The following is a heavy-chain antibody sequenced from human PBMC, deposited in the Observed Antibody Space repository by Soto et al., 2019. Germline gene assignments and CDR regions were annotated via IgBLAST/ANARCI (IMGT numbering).Heavy chain of an antibody. Sequence: VASVKVSCKASGYTFTGYYMHWVRQAPGQGLGWMGWINPNSGGINYAQKFQGWVTMTRDTSISTAYMELSRLRSDDTAVYYCERAPFFDYGDAFDIGGQGKWVTAS. V-gene: IGHV1-2*04. CDR1: GYTFTGYY. CDR2: INPNSGGI. J-gene: IGHJ3*02. CDR3: ERAPFFDYGDAFDI. D-gene: IGHD4-17*01.